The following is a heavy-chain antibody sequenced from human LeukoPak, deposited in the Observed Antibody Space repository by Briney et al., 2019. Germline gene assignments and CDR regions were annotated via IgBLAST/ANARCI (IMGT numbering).Heavy chain of an antibody. CDR2: IYTSGST. D-gene: IGHD3-10*01. J-gene: IGHJ4*02. CDR1: GNSISSGDNY. V-gene: IGHV4-61*02. Sequence: PSETLSLTCTVSGNSISSGDNYWSWIRQPPGKGLERIGRIYTSGSTNYNPSLKSRVTISVDTSKNQFSLKLSSVTAADTAVYYCARAYYGSGNTYYFDYWGQGTLVTVSS. CDR3: ARAYYGSGNTYYFDY.